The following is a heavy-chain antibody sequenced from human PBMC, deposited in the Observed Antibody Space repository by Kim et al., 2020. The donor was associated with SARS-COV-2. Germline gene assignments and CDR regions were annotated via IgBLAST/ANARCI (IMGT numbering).Heavy chain of an antibody. Sequence: GGSLRLSCAASGFTFSSYGMHWVRQAPGKGLEWVAVIWYDGSNKYYADSVKGRFTISRDNSKNTLYLQMNSLRAEDTAVYYCARDDCSGGSCRLDYWGQGTLVTVSS. D-gene: IGHD2-15*01. V-gene: IGHV3-33*01. CDR1: GFTFSSYG. J-gene: IGHJ4*02. CDR2: IWYDGSNK. CDR3: ARDDCSGGSCRLDY.